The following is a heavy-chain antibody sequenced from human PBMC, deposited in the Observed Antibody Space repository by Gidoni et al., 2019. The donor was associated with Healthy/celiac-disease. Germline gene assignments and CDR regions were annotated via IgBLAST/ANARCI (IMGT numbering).Heavy chain of an antibody. Sequence: QVQLVQSGAEVKQPGSSVKVSCKASGGTFRSYAISWVRQAPGQGLEWMGGIIPIFGTSNYAQKFQGRVTITADESTSTAYMELSSLRSEDTAVYYCARTSGPQNYYYYGMDVWGQGTTVTVSS. CDR3: ARTSGPQNYYYYGMDV. J-gene: IGHJ6*02. D-gene: IGHD3-10*01. CDR2: IIPIFGTS. CDR1: GGTFRSYA. V-gene: IGHV1-69*01.